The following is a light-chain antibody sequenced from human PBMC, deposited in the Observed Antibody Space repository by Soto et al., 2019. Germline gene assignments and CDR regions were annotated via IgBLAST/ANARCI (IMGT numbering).Light chain of an antibody. V-gene: IGLV2-14*01. CDR2: EVS. CDR3: SSYTSSSTLWV. Sequence: QSVLTQPASVSGSPGQSITISCTGTSSDVGGYNYVSWYQHHPGKAPKLMIYEVSNRPSGVSNRFSGSKSGNTASLTISGLQAEDEGDYYCSSYTSSSTLWVFGGGTKLTVL. CDR1: SSDVGGYNY. J-gene: IGLJ3*02.